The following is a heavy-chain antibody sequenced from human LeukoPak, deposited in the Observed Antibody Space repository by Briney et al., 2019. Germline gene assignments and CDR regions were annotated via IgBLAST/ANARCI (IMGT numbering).Heavy chain of an antibody. V-gene: IGHV3-48*03. CDR3: ARETYGGNGPADMDV. D-gene: IGHD4-23*01. Sequence: GWALTLSCVACLFTLRSYEMNWVRQAPARGVEGVSYIRTSGSIIYYEDSLEGGFTISRDNAKNSLYLQMNSMRAEDTAVYYCARETYGGNGPADMDVWGQGTTVTVSS. J-gene: IGHJ6*02. CDR1: LFTLRSYE. CDR2: IRTSGSII.